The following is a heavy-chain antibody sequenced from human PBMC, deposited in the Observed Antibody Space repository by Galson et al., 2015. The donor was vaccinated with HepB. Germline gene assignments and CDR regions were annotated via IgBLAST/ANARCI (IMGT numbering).Heavy chain of an antibody. CDR1: GFTFSSYA. J-gene: IGHJ6*02. CDR2: ISGSGGST. D-gene: IGHD6-19*01. CDR3: AKAHGQWLVGGDYYYYYGMDV. V-gene: IGHV3-23*01. Sequence: SLRLSCAASGFTFSSYAMSWVRQAPGKGLEWVSAISGSGGSTYYADSVKGRFTISRDNSKNTLYLQMNSLRAEDTAVYYCAKAHGQWLVGGDYYYYYGMDVWGQGTTVTVSS.